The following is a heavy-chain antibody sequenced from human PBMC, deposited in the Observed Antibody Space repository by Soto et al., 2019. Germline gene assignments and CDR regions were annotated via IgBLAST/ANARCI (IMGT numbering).Heavy chain of an antibody. CDR3: ASDAPYLLDAFEM. J-gene: IGHJ3*02. V-gene: IGHV4-59*01. CDR1: ADSISSYY. Sequence: QVQLQESGPGLVKPSETLSLTCTVSADSISSYYWSWIRQPPGKGLEWIGYIYRSGSANYNPSLQSRVTISVDTSKNQISLKLSSVTAADAAVYYCASDAPYLLDAFEMWGQGTVVTVSS. CDR2: IYRSGSA. D-gene: IGHD1-26*01.